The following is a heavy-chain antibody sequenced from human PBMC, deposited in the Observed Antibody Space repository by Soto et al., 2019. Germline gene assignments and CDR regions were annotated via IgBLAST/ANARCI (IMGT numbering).Heavy chain of an antibody. V-gene: IGHV3-30-3*01. CDR2: ISYDGSNK. CDR3: ARAPSLVVAAGDY. Sequence: QVQLVESGGGVVQPGRSLRLSCAASGFTFSSYAMHWVRQAPGKGLEWVAVISYDGSNKYYADSVKGRFTISRDNSKNTLYLQMNSLRAEDTAVYYCARAPSLVVAAGDYWGQGTLVTVSS. CDR1: GFTFSSYA. J-gene: IGHJ4*02. D-gene: IGHD2-15*01.